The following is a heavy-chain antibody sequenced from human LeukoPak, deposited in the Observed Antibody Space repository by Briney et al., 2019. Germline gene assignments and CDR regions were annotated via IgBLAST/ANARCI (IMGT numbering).Heavy chain of an antibody. D-gene: IGHD6-19*01. V-gene: IGHV4-39*07. Sequence: SETLSLTCPVSGASISSSSYYWGWIRQPPGKGLEWIGGLYYSGSTYYNPSLKSRVTISVDTSTNQFSLKLSSVTAADTAVYYCARDASRGIAVAGTDDDAFDIWGQGTMVTVSS. CDR2: LYYSGST. CDR1: GASISSSSYY. J-gene: IGHJ3*02. CDR3: ARDASRGIAVAGTDDDAFDI.